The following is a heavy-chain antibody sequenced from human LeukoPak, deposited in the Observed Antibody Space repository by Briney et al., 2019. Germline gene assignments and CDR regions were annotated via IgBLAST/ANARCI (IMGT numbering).Heavy chain of an antibody. CDR1: GFTFSSYW. CDR3: ARDLGRMVQQHNWFDP. CDR2: ISYDGSNK. Sequence: GGSLRLSCAASGFTFSSYWMSWVRQAPGKGLEWVAVISYDGSNKYYADSVKGRFTISRDNSKNTLYLQMNSLRAEDTAVYYCARDLGRMVQQHNWFDPWGQGTLVTVSS. J-gene: IGHJ5*02. D-gene: IGHD6-13*01. V-gene: IGHV3-30-3*01.